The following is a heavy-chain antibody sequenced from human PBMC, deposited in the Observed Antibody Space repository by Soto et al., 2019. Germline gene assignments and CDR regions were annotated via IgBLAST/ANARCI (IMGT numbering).Heavy chain of an antibody. J-gene: IGHJ4*02. V-gene: IGHV3-9*01. D-gene: IGHD6-19*01. CDR1: GFTFSSYA. CDR3: AKENSSGWYGEGYFDY. CDR2: ISWNSGSI. Sequence: VQLVEAGGGVVQPGRSLRLSCAASGFTFSSYAMHWVRQAPGKGLEWVSGISWNSGSIGYADSVKGRFTISRDNSKNSLDLKMNSLRAEDTALYYCAKENSSGWYGEGYFDYWGQGTLVTVSS.